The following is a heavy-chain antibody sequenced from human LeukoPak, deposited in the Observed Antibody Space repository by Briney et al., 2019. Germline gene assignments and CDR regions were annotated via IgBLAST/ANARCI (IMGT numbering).Heavy chain of an antibody. CDR3: GVVVPAAMPGVY. Sequence: GASVKVSCKASGGTFSSYAISWVRQAPGQGLEWMGGIIPIFGTAYYAQKFQGRVTITADKSTSTAYMELSSLRSEDTAVYYCGVVVPAAMPGVYWGQGTLVTVSS. V-gene: IGHV1-69*06. CDR2: IIPIFGTA. D-gene: IGHD2-2*01. CDR1: GGTFSSYA. J-gene: IGHJ4*02.